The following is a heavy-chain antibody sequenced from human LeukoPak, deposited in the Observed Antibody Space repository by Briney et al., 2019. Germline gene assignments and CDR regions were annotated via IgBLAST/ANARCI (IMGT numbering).Heavy chain of an antibody. Sequence: SETLSLTCTVSGGSISSYYWSWIRQPPGKGLEWIGYIYYSGSTNYNPSLKSRVTISVDTSKNQFSLKLSSVTAADTAVYYCARVEGGSYVDYWGQGTLVTVSS. CDR1: GGSISSYY. V-gene: IGHV4-59*01. D-gene: IGHD1-26*01. CDR3: ARVEGGSYVDY. J-gene: IGHJ4*02. CDR2: IYYSGST.